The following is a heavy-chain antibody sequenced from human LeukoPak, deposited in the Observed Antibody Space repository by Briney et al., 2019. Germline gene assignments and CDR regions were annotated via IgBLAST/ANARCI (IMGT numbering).Heavy chain of an antibody. Sequence: ASLKVSCKASGYTFTSYAMNWVRQAPGQGLEWMGWINTNTGNPTYAQGFTGRFVFSLDTSVSTAYLQISSLKAEDTAVYYCASLPPTSNMVRPYYYYGMDVWGQGTTVTVSS. CDR1: GYTFTSYA. J-gene: IGHJ6*02. V-gene: IGHV7-4-1*02. D-gene: IGHD5-18*01. CDR2: INTNTGNP. CDR3: ASLPPTSNMVRPYYYYGMDV.